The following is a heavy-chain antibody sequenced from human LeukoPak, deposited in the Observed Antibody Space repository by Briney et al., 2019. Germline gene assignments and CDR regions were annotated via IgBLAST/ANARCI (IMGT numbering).Heavy chain of an antibody. V-gene: IGHV3-30*04. J-gene: IGHJ4*02. Sequence: GGSLRLSCAASGFTFSSYAMHWVRQAPGKGLEWVAVISYDGSNKYYADSVKGRFTISRDNSKNTLYLQMNSLRAEDTAVYYCVMYSRADYWGQGTLVTVSS. CDR2: ISYDGSNK. D-gene: IGHD6-13*01. CDR3: VMYSRADY. CDR1: GFTFSSYA.